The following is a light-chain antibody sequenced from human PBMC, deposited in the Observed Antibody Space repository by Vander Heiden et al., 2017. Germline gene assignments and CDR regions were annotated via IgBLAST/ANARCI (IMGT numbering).Light chain of an antibody. CDR3: MQDLQTPYT. CDR2: LGS. Sequence: DLVMTQSPLPLPVIPGEPASISCTSRQGLLHSNGYNYLDWYLQKPGQSPQLLIYLGSSRASGVPDRFSGSGSGTDFTLKISRVEAEDVGVYYCMQDLQTPYTFGQGTKLEIK. CDR1: QGLLHSNGYNY. V-gene: IGKV2-28*01. J-gene: IGKJ2*01.